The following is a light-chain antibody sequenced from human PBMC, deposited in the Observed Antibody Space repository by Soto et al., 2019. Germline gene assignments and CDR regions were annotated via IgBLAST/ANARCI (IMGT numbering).Light chain of an antibody. Sequence: QSALTQPASVSGSPGQSITISCTGTSSDVGGYNYVPWYQQHPGKAPKVMIYEVNNRPSGVSDRFSASKSGNTASLTISGLQAEDEADYYCSSYTSSSTFVFGTGTKLTVL. J-gene: IGLJ1*01. V-gene: IGLV2-14*01. CDR3: SSYTSSSTFV. CDR2: EVN. CDR1: SSDVGGYNY.